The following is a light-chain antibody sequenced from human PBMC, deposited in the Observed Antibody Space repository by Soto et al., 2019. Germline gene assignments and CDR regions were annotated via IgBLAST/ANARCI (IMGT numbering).Light chain of an antibody. V-gene: IGKV3-20*01. CDR3: QLYGSSPMYT. CDR2: GAA. Sequence: EIVLSQSPGTLSLSPGERATLSCRASQSVTSTSLSWYQQKTGQAPRLLIYGAANRSIGIPDRFSGRGFGTDFPRTISRLEPEDFAVYYCQLYGSSPMYTFGQGTTLELK. CDR1: QSVTSTS. J-gene: IGKJ2*01.